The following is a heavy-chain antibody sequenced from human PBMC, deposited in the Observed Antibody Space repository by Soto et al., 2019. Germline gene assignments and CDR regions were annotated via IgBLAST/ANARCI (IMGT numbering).Heavy chain of an antibody. CDR1: GDSVSSNSAA. D-gene: IGHD3-10*01. J-gene: IGHJ6*03. CDR2: TYYRSKWYN. Sequence: PSQTLSLTCAISGDSVSSNSAAWNWIRQSPSRGLEWLGRTYYRSKWYNDYAVSVKSRITINPDTSKNQFSLQLNSVTPEDTAVYYCARVAWAARGIGDYYYYYMDVWGIGTTVTVSS. CDR3: ARVAWAARGIGDYYYYYMDV. V-gene: IGHV6-1*01.